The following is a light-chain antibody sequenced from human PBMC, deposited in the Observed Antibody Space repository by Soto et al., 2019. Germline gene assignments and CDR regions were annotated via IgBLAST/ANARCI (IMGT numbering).Light chain of an antibody. Sequence: QSVLTQPPSASGSPGQSVTISCTGTSSYVGGYNYVSWYQQHPGKAPKLMISEVSKRPSGVPDRFSGYKSGNTASLTVSGLQAEDEADHYCSSFAGNNNLVFGGGTKLTVL. J-gene: IGLJ2*01. CDR2: EVS. CDR3: SSFAGNNNLV. CDR1: SSYVGGYNY. V-gene: IGLV2-8*01.